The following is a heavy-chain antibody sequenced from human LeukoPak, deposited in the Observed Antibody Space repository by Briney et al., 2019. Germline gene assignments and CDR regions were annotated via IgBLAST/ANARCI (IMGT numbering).Heavy chain of an antibody. CDR3: AKGGTHDYGDYFDY. CDR2: IWYDGSNK. CDR1: GFTFSSYG. J-gene: IGHJ4*02. V-gene: IGHV3-33*06. D-gene: IGHD4-17*01. Sequence: PGGSLRLSCAASGFTFSSYGMHWVRQAPGKGLEWVAVIWYDGSNKYYADSVKGRFTISRDNSKNTLYLQMNSLRAKDTAVYYCAKGGTHDYGDYFDYWGQGTLVTVSS.